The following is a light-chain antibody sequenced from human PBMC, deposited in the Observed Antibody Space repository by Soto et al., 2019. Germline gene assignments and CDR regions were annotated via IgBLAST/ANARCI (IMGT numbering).Light chain of an antibody. CDR2: GTS. V-gene: IGKV3-15*01. Sequence: IVMTQSPATLSVSPGERVTLSCRASQNISTNLAWYQQTRGQGPRLLIYGTSTRAIGIPARFSGSGSGTEFSLTISSLQSEDSAVYYCQQHNQWPITFGQGTRLEIK. CDR1: QNISTN. CDR3: QQHNQWPIT. J-gene: IGKJ5*01.